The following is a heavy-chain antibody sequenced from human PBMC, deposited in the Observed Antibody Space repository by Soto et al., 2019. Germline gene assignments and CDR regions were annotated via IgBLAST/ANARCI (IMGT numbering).Heavy chain of an antibody. D-gene: IGHD2-21*01. CDR3: ARGLDVGEYYFDY. CDR1: GGSISSSSYY. Sequence: QVQLQESGPGLVKPSQTLSLTCTVSGGSISSSSYYWSWIRQHPGKGLEWIGYIYYSGSTYYNPSLKSRVTISVDTSTNQFSLKLSSVTAADTAVYYCARGLDVGEYYFDYWGQGTLVTVSS. J-gene: IGHJ4*02. CDR2: IYYSGST. V-gene: IGHV4-31*03.